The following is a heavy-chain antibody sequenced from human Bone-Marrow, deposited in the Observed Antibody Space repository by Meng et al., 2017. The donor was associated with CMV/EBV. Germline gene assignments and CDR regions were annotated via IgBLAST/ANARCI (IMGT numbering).Heavy chain of an antibody. CDR3: ARVIAAAGWVDY. CDR1: GFTFSSYS. Sequence: GESLKISCAASGFTFSSYSMNWVRQAPGKGLEWVSSISSSSSYIYYADSVKGRFTISRDNAKNSLYLQMNSLRAEDTAVYYCARVIAAAGWVDYWGQGTLVTGSS. CDR2: ISSSSSYI. D-gene: IGHD6-13*01. J-gene: IGHJ4*02. V-gene: IGHV3-21*01.